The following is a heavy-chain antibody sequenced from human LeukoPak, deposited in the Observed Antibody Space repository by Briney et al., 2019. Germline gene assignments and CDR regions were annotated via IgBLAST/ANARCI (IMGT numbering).Heavy chain of an antibody. CDR2: INTNTGNP. CDR3: ASGRDFTILRRGSTPFDY. J-gene: IGHJ4*02. D-gene: IGHD3-10*01. Sequence: ASVKVSCKASGYTFTSYAMNWVRQAPGQGLEWMGWINTNTGNPTYAQGFTGRFVFSLDTSVSTAYLQISSLKAEDTAVYYCASGRDFTILRRGSTPFDYWGQGTLVTVSS. V-gene: IGHV7-4-1*02. CDR1: GYTFTSYA.